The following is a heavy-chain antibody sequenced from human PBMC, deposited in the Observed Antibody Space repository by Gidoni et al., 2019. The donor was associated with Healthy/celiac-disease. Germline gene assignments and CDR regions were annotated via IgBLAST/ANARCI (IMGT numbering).Heavy chain of an antibody. CDR2: INGDGSST. CDR1: VFHVSSYW. J-gene: IGHJ4*02. D-gene: IGHD1-1*01. CDR3: ARSPQNDPTSFDY. Sequence: EVQLAESEDGLVQPGGSLRLSCADSVFHVSSYWMHWDRQAPGKGLVWVSRINGDGSSTSYADSVKGRFTISRDNAKNTLYLQMNSLRAEDTAVYYCARSPQNDPTSFDYWGQGTLVTVSS. V-gene: IGHV3-74*01.